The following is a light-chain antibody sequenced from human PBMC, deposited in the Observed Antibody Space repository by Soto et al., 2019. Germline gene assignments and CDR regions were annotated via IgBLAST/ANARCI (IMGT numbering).Light chain of an antibody. CDR2: DTS. CDR3: QQYDNWPPCT. CDR1: QSVSRF. J-gene: IGKJ2*02. Sequence: EIVMTQSPATLSVSPGERVTLSCRASQSVSRFLAWYQQRPGQAPRLLIYDTSTRATGVPARFSGSGSGIEFSLTISSLQSEDVAVYYCQQYDNWPPCTFGQGTKLEVK. V-gene: IGKV3-15*01.